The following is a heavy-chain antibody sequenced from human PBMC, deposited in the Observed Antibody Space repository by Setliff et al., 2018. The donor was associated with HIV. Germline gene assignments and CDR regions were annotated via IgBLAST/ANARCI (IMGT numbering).Heavy chain of an antibody. Sequence: VKVSCKASGYTFTTYGVNWVRQAPGQGLEWMGWINSYNGNTKFAQKFQGRVTMTTDTSTTTAFMELSSLRSEDTAVYYCARGKVLRGDILYYWGQGTLVTVSS. J-gene: IGHJ4*02. D-gene: IGHD2-15*01. CDR2: INSYNGNT. CDR1: GYTFTTYG. V-gene: IGHV1-18*04. CDR3: ARGKVLRGDILYY.